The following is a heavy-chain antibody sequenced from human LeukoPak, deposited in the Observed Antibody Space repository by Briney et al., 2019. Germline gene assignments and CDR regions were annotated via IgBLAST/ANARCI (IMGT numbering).Heavy chain of an antibody. Sequence: SETLSLTCTVSGASVSTYYWSWIRQPAGKGLEWIGRVYTSGDTHYNASLRSRVTISVDKSKNQYPLKMTSVTGADTAVYYCAGRDYWGQGILVTVSS. CDR3: AGRDY. V-gene: IGHV4-4*07. CDR1: GASVSTYY. J-gene: IGHJ4*02. CDR2: VYTSGDT.